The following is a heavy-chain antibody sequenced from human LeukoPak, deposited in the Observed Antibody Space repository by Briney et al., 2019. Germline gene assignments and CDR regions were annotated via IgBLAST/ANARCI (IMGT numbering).Heavy chain of an antibody. V-gene: IGHV1-69*13. CDR3: ARASSSWSTAFDY. D-gene: IGHD6-13*01. CDR1: GGTFSSYA. J-gene: IGHJ4*02. CDR2: IIPIFGTA. Sequence: SVKVSCKASGGTFSSYAISSVRQAPGQGLEWMGGIIPIFGTANYAQKFQGRVTIPADESTSTAYMELSSLRSEDTAVYYCARASSSWSTAFDYWGQGTLVTVSS.